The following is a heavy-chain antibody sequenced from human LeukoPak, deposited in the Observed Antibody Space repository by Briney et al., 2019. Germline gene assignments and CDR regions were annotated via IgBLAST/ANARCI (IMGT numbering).Heavy chain of an antibody. CDR3: ARSLKRTLVAFDY. CDR1: GFTVSSNY. Sequence: GGSLRLSCAASGFTVSSNYMSWVRQAPGKGLEWVSVIYSGGSTYYADSVKGRFTISRDNSKNTLYLQMSSLRAEDTALYYCARSLKRTLVAFDYWGQGTLVSVSS. CDR2: IYSGGST. J-gene: IGHJ4*02. V-gene: IGHV3-53*01. D-gene: IGHD6-25*01.